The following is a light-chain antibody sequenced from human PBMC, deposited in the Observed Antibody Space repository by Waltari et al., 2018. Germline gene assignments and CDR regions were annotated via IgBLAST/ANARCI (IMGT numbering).Light chain of an antibody. CDR1: STNVGHHG. Sequence: QAGLTQPPSVSKGLRQTATPTCTGNSTNVGHHGPPWLQHHQRHPPKLLSYRNKNRPSGISERFSASRSGNTASLTITGLQPEDEADYYCSAWDSSLSVHVFGTGTKVTVL. CDR2: RNK. V-gene: IGLV10-54*04. CDR3: SAWDSSLSVHV. J-gene: IGLJ1*01.